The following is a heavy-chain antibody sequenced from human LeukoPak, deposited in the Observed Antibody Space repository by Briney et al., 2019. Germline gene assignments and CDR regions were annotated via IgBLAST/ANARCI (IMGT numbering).Heavy chain of an antibody. J-gene: IGHJ4*02. V-gene: IGHV1-2*02. CDR3: ATLEDFAVEMATD. CDR2: INPNSGGT. D-gene: IGHD5-24*01. Sequence: GASVKVSCKASGYTFTGYYMHWVRQAPGQGLEWMGWINPNSGGTNYAQKFQGRVTMTRDTSISTAYMELSRLRSDDTAVYYCATLEDFAVEMATDWGQGTLVTVSS. CDR1: GYTFTGYY.